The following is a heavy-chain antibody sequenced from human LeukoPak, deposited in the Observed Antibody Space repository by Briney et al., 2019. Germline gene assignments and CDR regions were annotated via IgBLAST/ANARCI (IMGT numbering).Heavy chain of an antibody. CDR1: GFTFSSNS. Sequence: GGSLRLSCAASGFTFSSNSMNWVRQAPGKGLEWVSSISSSSSYIYYADSAKGRFTISRDNAKNSLYLQMNSLRAEDTGVYYCARATNMVRGDYYFDYWGQGTLVTVSS. D-gene: IGHD3-10*01. CDR2: ISSSSSYI. CDR3: ARATNMVRGDYYFDY. J-gene: IGHJ4*02. V-gene: IGHV3-21*01.